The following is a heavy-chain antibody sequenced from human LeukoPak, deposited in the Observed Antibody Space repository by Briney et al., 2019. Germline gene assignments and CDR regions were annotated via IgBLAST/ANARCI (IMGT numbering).Heavy chain of an antibody. J-gene: IGHJ6*03. Sequence: SETLSLTCSVSGGSISSSSYYWGVIRQPPGKGLEWIGSVYYSGSTYYNPSLKSRLTISVDTSENQFSLKLSSVTASDTAVYYCATTDYYYFVDVWGKGTAVTVSS. CDR3: ATTDYYYFVDV. CDR1: GGSISSSSYY. CDR2: VYYSGST. V-gene: IGHV4-39*01.